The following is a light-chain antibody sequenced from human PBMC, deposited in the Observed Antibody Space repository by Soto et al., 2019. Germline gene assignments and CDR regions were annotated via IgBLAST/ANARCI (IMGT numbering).Light chain of an antibody. CDR2: GAA. V-gene: IGKV3-20*01. J-gene: IGKJ4*01. CDR3: QQYGTSPPSLT. Sequence: EIVLTQSPGTLSLSAGERATLSCRASQSVGSTYLAWYQQKPGQSPRLLIYGAARRATGIPDRFSGSGSGTDFTPTISRLEPEDFAVYYCQQYGTSPPSLTFGGGTKVEIK. CDR1: QSVGSTY.